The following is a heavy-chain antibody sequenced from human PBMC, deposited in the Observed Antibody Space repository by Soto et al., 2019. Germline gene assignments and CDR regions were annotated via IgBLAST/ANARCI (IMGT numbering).Heavy chain of an antibody. CDR3: ARGLGGYCSGGSCPDV. Sequence: SETLSLTCTVSGGSISSGFYYWSWIRQHPGKGLEWIGYIYYSGSTYYNPSLKSRVTISVDTSKNQFSLKLSSVTAADTAVFYCARGLGGYCSGGSCPDVWGQGTTVTVSS. CDR2: IYYSGST. CDR1: GGSISSGFYY. V-gene: IGHV4-31*03. J-gene: IGHJ6*02. D-gene: IGHD2-15*01.